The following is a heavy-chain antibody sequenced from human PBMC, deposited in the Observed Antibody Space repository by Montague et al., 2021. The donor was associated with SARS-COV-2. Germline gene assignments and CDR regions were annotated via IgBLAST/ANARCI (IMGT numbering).Heavy chain of an antibody. CDR3: ARRSLGYCSGGSCYPAFDP. Sequence: SETLSLTCTVSGGSISSYYWSWIRQPPGKGLEWIGYIYYSGSTNXNPSLKSRVTISVDTSKNQFSLKLSSVTAADTAVYYCARRSLGYCSGGSCYPAFDPWGQGTLVTVSS. V-gene: IGHV4-59*01. CDR1: GGSISSYY. CDR2: IYYSGST. D-gene: IGHD2-15*01. J-gene: IGHJ5*02.